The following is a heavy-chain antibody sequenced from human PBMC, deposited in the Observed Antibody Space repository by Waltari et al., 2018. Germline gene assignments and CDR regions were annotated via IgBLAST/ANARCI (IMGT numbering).Heavy chain of an antibody. CDR1: GFPFSSYA. CDR2: MWFDGTSK. Sequence: VQLVASGGGVVQPGQSLTLSCAASGFPFSSYAMHRVRQAPGKGLESVSLMWFDGTSKYYADSVKGRFTASRDNSKNTLYLQMDSLRAEDTAVYYCGRDFFGSVDYWGQGTLVTVSS. D-gene: IGHD3-3*01. V-gene: IGHV3-33*01. CDR3: GRDFFGSVDY. J-gene: IGHJ4*02.